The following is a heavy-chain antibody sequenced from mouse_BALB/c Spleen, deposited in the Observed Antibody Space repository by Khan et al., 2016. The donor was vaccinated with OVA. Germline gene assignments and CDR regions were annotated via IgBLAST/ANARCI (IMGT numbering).Heavy chain of an antibody. D-gene: IGHD2-2*01. CDR3: ARVLWLRPYYYAMDY. V-gene: IGHV9-3-1*01. CDR1: GYTFTNYG. Sequence: QIQLVQSGPELKKPGETVKISCKASGYTFTNYGMNWVKQAPGKDLKWMGWIDTYTGEPTYADDFKGRFAFSLATSATTAYLQINHLKNEDTATYFCARVLWLRPYYYAMDYWGQGTSVTVSS. CDR2: IDTYTGEP. J-gene: IGHJ4*01.